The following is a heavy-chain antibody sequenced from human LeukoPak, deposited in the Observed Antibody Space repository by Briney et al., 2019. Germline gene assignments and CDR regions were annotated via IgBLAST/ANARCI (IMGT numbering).Heavy chain of an antibody. D-gene: IGHD1-7*01. V-gene: IGHV4-4*07. Sequence: SETLSLTCTVSGGSISSYYWSWIRQPAGKGLEWIGRIYTSGSTNYNPSLKSRVTMSVDTSKNQFSLKLSSVTAADTAVCYCASENWNYVVSDWGQGTLVTVSS. CDR3: ASENWNYVVSD. CDR2: IYTSGST. CDR1: GGSISSYY. J-gene: IGHJ4*02.